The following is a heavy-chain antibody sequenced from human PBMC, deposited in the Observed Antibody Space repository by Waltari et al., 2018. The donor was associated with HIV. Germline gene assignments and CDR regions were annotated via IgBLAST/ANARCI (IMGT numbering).Heavy chain of an antibody. Sequence: QVPLVQSGAEVKKPGASVKVSCKASGYTFTSYYMYWVRQAPGQGLEWMGNSIASGGSTSYAPKFQGRGTMTRHTSPSTVYMELSSLRSEDTAVYYCARDGGGSYSAYFQHWGQGTLVTVSS. V-gene: IGHV1-46*03. CDR2: SIASGGST. CDR1: GYTFTSYY. J-gene: IGHJ1*01. CDR3: ARDGGGSYSAYFQH. D-gene: IGHD1-26*01.